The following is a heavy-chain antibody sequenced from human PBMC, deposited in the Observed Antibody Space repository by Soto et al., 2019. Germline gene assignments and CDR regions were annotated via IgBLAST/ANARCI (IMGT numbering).Heavy chain of an antibody. J-gene: IGHJ4*02. CDR1: GGSISSYY. V-gene: IGHV4-59*12. D-gene: IGHD3-16*01. CDR2: IYYSGST. CDR3: ARGPPLGR. Sequence: PSETLSLTCTVSGGSISSYYWSWIRQPPGKGLEWIGYIYYSGSTYYNPSLKSRVTISVDRSKNQFSLKLSSVTAADTAVYYCARGPPLGRGGQGTLVTVSS.